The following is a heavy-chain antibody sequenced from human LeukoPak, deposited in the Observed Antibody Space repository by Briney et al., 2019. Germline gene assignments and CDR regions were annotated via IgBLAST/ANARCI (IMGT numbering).Heavy chain of an antibody. CDR1: GFTFSSYN. D-gene: IGHD5-24*01. V-gene: IGHV3-21*01. CDR3: ARDYKYAFDN. J-gene: IGHJ4*02. Sequence: PGGSLRLSCAASGFTFSSYNMNWVRQAPGKGLEWVSSITSSSSYIYYADSVKGRFTISRDNAKNSLYLQMKSLRAEDTAVYYCARDYKYAFDNWGQGTLVTVSS. CDR2: ITSSSSYI.